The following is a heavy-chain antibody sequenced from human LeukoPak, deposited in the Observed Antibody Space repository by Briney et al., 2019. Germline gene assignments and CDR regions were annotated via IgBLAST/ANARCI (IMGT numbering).Heavy chain of an antibody. CDR3: ARDSRRLLPSD. CDR2: IYSGGST. Sequence: PGGSLRLSCAASGFTVSSNYRSWVRQAPGKGLEWVSVIYSGGSTYYADSVKGRFTISRDNSKNTLYLQMNSLRAEDTAVYYCARDSRRLLPSDWGQGALGTVSS. D-gene: IGHD1-14*01. J-gene: IGHJ1*01. CDR1: GFTVSSNY. V-gene: IGHV3-66*01.